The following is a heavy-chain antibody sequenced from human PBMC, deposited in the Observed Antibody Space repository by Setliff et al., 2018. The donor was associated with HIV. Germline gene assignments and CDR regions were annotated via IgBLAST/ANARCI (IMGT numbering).Heavy chain of an antibody. J-gene: IGHJ3*02. CDR1: GYTFTSYA. CDR3: ERDNTAFDI. V-gene: IGHV1-3*01. CDR2: LNAGNCNT. Sequence: SSVKVSCKSPGYTFTSYAMHWVRQARGQRLEWMGCLNAGNCNTKYSQKFQGRVTMTRDTSTSKIYMELNSLTSEDTAVYYCERDNTAFDIWGQGTMVTVSS. D-gene: IGHD2-2*02.